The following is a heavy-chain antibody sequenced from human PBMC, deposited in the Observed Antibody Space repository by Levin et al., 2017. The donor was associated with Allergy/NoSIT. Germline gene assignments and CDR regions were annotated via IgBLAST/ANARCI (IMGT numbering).Heavy chain of an antibody. CDR2: ISGYNGHT. Sequence: GASVKVSCKASGYTFTKHDISWVRQAPGQGLEWMGWISGYNGHTNYAQKVQGRVTMTTDTSTTTAYMELRSLRSDDTAVYYCARGGYSTGYDPWGQGTPVTVSS. CDR1: GYTFTKHD. CDR3: ARGGYSTGYDP. J-gene: IGHJ5*02. V-gene: IGHV1-18*01. D-gene: IGHD2-8*02.